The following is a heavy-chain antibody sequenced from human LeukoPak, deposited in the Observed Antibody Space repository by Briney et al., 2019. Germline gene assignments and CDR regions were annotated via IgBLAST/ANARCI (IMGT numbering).Heavy chain of an antibody. J-gene: IGHJ4*02. CDR3: ARYSGSYYYPPAWDL. CDR1: GFTFSSYG. CDR2: ISYDGSNK. D-gene: IGHD1-26*01. V-gene: IGHV3-30*03. Sequence: PGGSLRLSCTASGFTFSSYGMHWVRPAPGKGLEWVAVISYDGSNKYYADSVKGRFTISRDNSKNTLYLQMDSLRADDTAVYYCARYSGSYYYPPAWDLWGQGTLVTVSS.